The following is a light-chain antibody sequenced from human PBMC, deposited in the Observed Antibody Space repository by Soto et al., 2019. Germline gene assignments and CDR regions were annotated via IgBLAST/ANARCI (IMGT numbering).Light chain of an antibody. V-gene: IGLV1-44*01. CDR2: SSN. CDR1: SSHIGGNT. J-gene: IGLJ2*01. Sequence: QSVLTQPPSASGTPGQRVTISCSGSSSHIGGNTVNWYQQLPGTAPKLLMYSSNQRPSGVPDRFSGSKSGTSASLAISGLHSEDEADYYCAAWDDSLNGVVFGGGTKLTVL. CDR3: AAWDDSLNGVV.